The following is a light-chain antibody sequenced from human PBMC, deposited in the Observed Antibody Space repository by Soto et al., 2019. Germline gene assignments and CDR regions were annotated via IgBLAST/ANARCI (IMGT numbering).Light chain of an antibody. CDR2: GAS. V-gene: IGKV3-15*01. CDR1: QSVSNY. Sequence: IVMTQSPASLSVSTGERVTLSCRASQSVSNYLAWYQQKPGQAPRLLIYGASTRATGIPARFSGSGSGTEFTLTSSIQHADVVTYYCCQHNNYSWTFGQGTKVDIK. CDR3: QHNNYSWT. J-gene: IGKJ1*01.